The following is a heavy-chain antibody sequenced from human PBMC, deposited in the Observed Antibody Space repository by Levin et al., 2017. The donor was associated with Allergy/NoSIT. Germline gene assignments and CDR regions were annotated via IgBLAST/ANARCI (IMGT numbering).Heavy chain of an antibody. V-gene: IGHV3-30*18. CDR1: GFTFSSYG. Sequence: GGSLRLSCAASGFTFSSYGMHWVRQAPGKGLEWVAVISYDGSNKYYADSVKGRFTISRDNSKNTLYLQMNSLRAEDTAVYYCAKAPYDPKGEQLLDYWGQGTLVTVSS. CDR3: AKAPYDPKGEQLLDY. J-gene: IGHJ4*02. D-gene: IGHD1-26*01. CDR2: ISYDGSNK.